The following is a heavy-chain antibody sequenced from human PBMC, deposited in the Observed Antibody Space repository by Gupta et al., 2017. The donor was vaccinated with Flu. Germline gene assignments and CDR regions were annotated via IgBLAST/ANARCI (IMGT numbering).Heavy chain of an antibody. J-gene: IGHJ2*01. CDR2: INHGGSA. Sequence: QVQVQQWGAGLLKPSETLSLTCAVYDWSFSGYYWSWIRQPPGKGLEWIGEINHGGSANYNPSLKSRVTISVDTSKKEFSLKLSSLTDAXTXVYYCAXGGLGIIMWYFDLWGRGTPVTVSS. D-gene: IGHD3-16*01. V-gene: IGHV4-34*01. CDR1: DWSFSGYY. CDR3: AXGGLGIIMWYFDL.